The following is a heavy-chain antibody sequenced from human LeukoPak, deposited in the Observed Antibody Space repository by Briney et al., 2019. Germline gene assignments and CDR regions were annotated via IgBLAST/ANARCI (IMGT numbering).Heavy chain of an antibody. CDR3: VREEGY. CDR1: GFTFSTYW. J-gene: IGHJ4*02. Sequence: GGSLRLSCAASGFTFSTYWMYWVRQAPGKGLEWVANIKQDGSHKYYVDSVKGRFTISRDNAKNSLYSQMNSLRVEDTAVYYCVREEGYWGQGTLVTVSS. CDR2: IKQDGSHK. V-gene: IGHV3-7*01.